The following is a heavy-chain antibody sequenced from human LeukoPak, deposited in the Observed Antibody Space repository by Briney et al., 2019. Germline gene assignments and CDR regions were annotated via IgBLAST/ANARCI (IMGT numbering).Heavy chain of an antibody. CDR3: ARDMPGITMIVVVTSPGGNWFGP. D-gene: IGHD3-22*01. V-gene: IGHV1-46*01. CDR2: INPSGGST. CDR1: GYTFTSYY. Sequence: ASVKVSCKASGYTFTSYYMHWVRQAPGQGLEWMGIINPSGGSTSYAQKFQGRVTMTRDMSTSTVYMELSSLRSEDTAVYYCARDMPGITMIVVVTSPGGNWFGPWGQGTLVTVSS. J-gene: IGHJ5*02.